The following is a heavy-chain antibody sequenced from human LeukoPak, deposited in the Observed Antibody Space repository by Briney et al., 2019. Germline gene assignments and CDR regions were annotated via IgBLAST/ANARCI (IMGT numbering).Heavy chain of an antibody. CDR1: GGSVCSGSYY. CDR3: ARYIVGAIDY. Sequence: SETLSLTCTVSGGSVCSGSYYWSWIRQPPGKGLEWIGYIYYSGSTNYNPSLKSRVTISVDTSKNQFSLKLSSVTAADTAVYYCARYIVGAIDYWGQGTLVTVSS. V-gene: IGHV4-61*01. D-gene: IGHD1-26*01. J-gene: IGHJ4*02. CDR2: IYYSGST.